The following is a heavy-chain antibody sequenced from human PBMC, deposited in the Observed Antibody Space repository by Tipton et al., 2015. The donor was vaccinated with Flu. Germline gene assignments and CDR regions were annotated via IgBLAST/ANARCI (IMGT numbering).Heavy chain of an antibody. CDR3: ARGGSGYPPGGMDV. CDR2: IYYSGST. J-gene: IGHJ6*02. V-gene: IGHV4-31*03. CDR1: GGPISSGGYY. Sequence: PLSLTCTVSGGPISSGGYYWSRIRPHPGKGLEWIGYIYYSGSTYYNPSLKSRVTISVDTSKNQFPLKLGSVTAADTAVYYCARGGSGYPPGGMDVWGQGTTVTVSS. D-gene: IGHD3-22*01.